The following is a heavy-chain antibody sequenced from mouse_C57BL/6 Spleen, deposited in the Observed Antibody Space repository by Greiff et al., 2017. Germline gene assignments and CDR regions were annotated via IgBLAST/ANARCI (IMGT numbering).Heavy chain of an antibody. Sequence: EVQLQESGEGLVKPGGSLKLSCAASGFTFSSYAMSWVRQTPEKRLEWVAYISSGGDYIYYADTVKGRFTISRDNARNTLYLQMSSLKSEDTTMYYCTREANWDYFDYWGQGTTLTVSS. CDR3: TREANWDYFDY. CDR2: ISSGGDYI. J-gene: IGHJ2*01. CDR1: GFTFSSYA. D-gene: IGHD4-1*01. V-gene: IGHV5-9-1*02.